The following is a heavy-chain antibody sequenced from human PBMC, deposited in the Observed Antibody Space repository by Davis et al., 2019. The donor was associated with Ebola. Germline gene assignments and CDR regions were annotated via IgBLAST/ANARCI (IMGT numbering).Heavy chain of an antibody. D-gene: IGHD6-13*01. J-gene: IGHJ6*02. CDR3: ARHVVGSSWSIRYYYGMDV. Sequence: SETLSLTCTVSGGSISSGGYYWTRIRQPPGKGLEWIGSIYYSGSTYYNPSLKSRVTISVDTSKNQFSLKLGSVTAADTAVYYCARHVVGSSWSIRYYYGMDVWGQGTTVTVSS. V-gene: IGHV4-39*01. CDR1: GGSISSGGYY. CDR2: IYYSGST.